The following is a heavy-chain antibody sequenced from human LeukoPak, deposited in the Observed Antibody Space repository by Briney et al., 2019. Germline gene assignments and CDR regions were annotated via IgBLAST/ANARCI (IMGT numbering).Heavy chain of an antibody. CDR1: GGSISSSSYY. CDR2: IYYSGST. J-gene: IGHJ4*02. CDR3: ARGYTAWYSSSWYPSRETYYFDY. Sequence: SETLSLTCTVSGGSISSSSYYWGWIRQPPGKGLEWIGSIYYSGSTYYNPSLKSRVTMSVDTSKNQFSLKLSSVTAADTAVYYCARGYTAWYSSSWYPSRETYYFDYWGQGTLVTVSS. D-gene: IGHD6-13*01. V-gene: IGHV4-39*07.